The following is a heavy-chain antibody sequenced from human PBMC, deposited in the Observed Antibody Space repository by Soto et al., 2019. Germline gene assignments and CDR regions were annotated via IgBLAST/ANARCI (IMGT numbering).Heavy chain of an antibody. CDR2: IYTTGST. Sequence: SETLSRTFTVSGGSISNYYWIWIRLPAGRRLEWIRRIYTTGSTNYNPSLKSRITMSVDTAKNQFSLKLSSVTAADTAVYYCARDRHEGERFGELYYYYGMDVWGQGTTVTVSS. J-gene: IGHJ6*02. V-gene: IGHV4-4*07. CDR3: ARDRHEGERFGELYYYYGMDV. D-gene: IGHD3-10*01. CDR1: GGSISNYY.